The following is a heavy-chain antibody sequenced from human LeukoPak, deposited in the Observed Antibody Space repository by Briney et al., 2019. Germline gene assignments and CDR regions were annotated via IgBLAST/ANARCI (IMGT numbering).Heavy chain of an antibody. CDR2: INPNSGGT. D-gene: IGHD3-22*01. CDR3: PRSNISGYYHVYFDY. Sequence: ASVKVSCKASGYTFTGYYMHWVRQAPGQGLEWMGWINPNSGGTNYAQKFQGRVTMTRDTSISAAYLELSRLRSDDTAVYYCPRSNISGYYHVYFDYWGQGTLVTVSS. CDR1: GYTFTGYY. J-gene: IGHJ4*02. V-gene: IGHV1-2*02.